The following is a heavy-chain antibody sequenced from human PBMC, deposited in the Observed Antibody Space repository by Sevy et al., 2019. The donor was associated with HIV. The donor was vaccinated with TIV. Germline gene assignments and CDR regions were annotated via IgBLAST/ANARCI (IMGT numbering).Heavy chain of an antibody. CDR3: GGGKEEGASVFDY. D-gene: IGHD1-26*01. V-gene: IGHV3-7*03. CDR2: IKQDGYET. CDR1: GFNFRNSW. J-gene: IGHJ4*02. Sequence: GGSLRLSCATFGFNFRNSWMAWVRQTPGKGLEFLADIKQDGYETYYVDSVKGRFTISRDNAKNSLHLQMNSLRAEDTAMYFCGGGKEEGASVFDYWGQGTPVTVSS.